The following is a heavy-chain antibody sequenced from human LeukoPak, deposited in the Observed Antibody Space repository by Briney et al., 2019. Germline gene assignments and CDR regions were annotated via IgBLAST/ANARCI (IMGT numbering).Heavy chain of an antibody. CDR2: ISAYNGNT. V-gene: IGHV1-18*01. Sequence: ASVKVSCKASGYTLTSYGTSWVRQAPGQGLEWMGWISAYNGNTNYAQKLQGRVTMTTDTSTSTAYMELRSLRSDDTAVYCCARVSSSPYEALDYWCQGTLVTVSS. CDR1: GYTLTSYG. D-gene: IGHD6-13*01. J-gene: IGHJ4*02. CDR3: ARVSSSPYEALDY.